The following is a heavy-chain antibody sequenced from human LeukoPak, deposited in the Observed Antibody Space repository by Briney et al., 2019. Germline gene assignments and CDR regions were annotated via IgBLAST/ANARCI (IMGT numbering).Heavy chain of an antibody. V-gene: IGHV4-4*02. J-gene: IGHJ4*02. CDR1: GDSINSLDL. CDR2: MYLSGTT. D-gene: IGHD3-22*01. Sequence: SSETLSLTCAVSGDSINSLDLWSWVRQPPGKGLEWIGEMYLSGTTHSNPSVKSRVTISIDKSKNRFFLNLSSVTAADTAVYYCAGLVGRYSSGLYYYYFDYWGQGTLVTVPS. CDR3: AGLVGRYSSGLYYYYFDY.